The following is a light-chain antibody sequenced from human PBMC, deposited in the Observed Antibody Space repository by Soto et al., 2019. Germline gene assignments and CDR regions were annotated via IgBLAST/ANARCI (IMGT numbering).Light chain of an antibody. CDR1: QSVRNSY. Sequence: EILLTQSPGTLSLSPGERATLSCRASQSVRNSYLAWYQQKPGQAPRLLIYGASSRATGIPDRFSGSGSGTDFTLTISRLEPEDFAVYYCQQYGSSPGFTFGQGTKLKIK. CDR3: QQYGSSPGFT. V-gene: IGKV3-20*01. J-gene: IGKJ2*01. CDR2: GAS.